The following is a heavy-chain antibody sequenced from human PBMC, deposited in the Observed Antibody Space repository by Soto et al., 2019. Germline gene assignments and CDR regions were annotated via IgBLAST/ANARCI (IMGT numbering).Heavy chain of an antibody. CDR2: ISGYNGDTNT. V-gene: IGHV1-18*01. D-gene: IGHD3-3*01. CDR1: GYIFTNYA. J-gene: IGHJ4*02. CDR3: GRNNDVWTGYFFDI. Sequence: ASVKVSCKASGYIFTNYAISWVRQAPGQGPEWMGWISGYNGDTNTHYSQNFQGRLTLTTDMSTTTAYMELRSLTSDDTAVYYCGRNNDVWTGYFFDIWGQGTLVTVSS.